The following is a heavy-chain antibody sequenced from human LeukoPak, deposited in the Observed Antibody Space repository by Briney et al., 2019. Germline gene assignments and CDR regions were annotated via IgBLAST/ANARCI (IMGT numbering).Heavy chain of an antibody. CDR2: IYTSGIT. CDR1: GVSISAYY. J-gene: IGHJ4*02. V-gene: IGHV4-4*07. CDR3: ARRRIYCSSTSCSFYFDY. D-gene: IGHD2-2*01. Sequence: PSETLSLTCTVSGVSISAYYWTWIRQPAGKGLEWIGRIYTSGITNYNPSLESRLTMSLDTFKNQISLRLSSVTAADTAVYYCARRRIYCSSTSCSFYFDYWGQGTLVTVSS.